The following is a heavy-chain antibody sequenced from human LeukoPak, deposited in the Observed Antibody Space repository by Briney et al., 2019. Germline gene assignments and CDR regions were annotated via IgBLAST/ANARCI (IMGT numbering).Heavy chain of an antibody. CDR1: GYTFTSYD. CDR2: MNPNSGNT. CDR3: ARDTSSSWYY. D-gene: IGHD6-13*01. J-gene: IGHJ4*02. V-gene: IGHV1-8*01. Sequence: ASVKVSCKASGYTFTSYDINWVRQATGQGLEWMGWMNPNSGNTSYAQKFQGRVTMTRDTSTSTVYMELSSLRSEDTAVYYCARDTSSSWYYWGQGTLVTVSS.